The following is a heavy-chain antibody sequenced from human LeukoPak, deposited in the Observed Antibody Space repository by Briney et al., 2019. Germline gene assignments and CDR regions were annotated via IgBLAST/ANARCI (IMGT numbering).Heavy chain of an antibody. Sequence: GASVKVSCKASGYTFTSYAMHWVRQAPGQRLEWMGWNNAGNGNTKYSQEFQGRVTISRDTSASTAYMELSSLRSEDMAVYYCARVVKYSSGPLTDLLPYYFDSWGQGTLVTVSS. CDR3: ARVVKYSSGPLTDLLPYYFDS. CDR2: NNAGNGNT. V-gene: IGHV1-3*02. CDR1: GYTFTSYA. D-gene: IGHD6-19*01. J-gene: IGHJ4*02.